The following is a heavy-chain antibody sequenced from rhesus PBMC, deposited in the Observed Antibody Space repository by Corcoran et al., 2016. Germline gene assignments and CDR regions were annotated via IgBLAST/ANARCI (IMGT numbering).Heavy chain of an antibody. J-gene: IGHJ5-2*02. CDR3: AREGAGGQGANSLDV. Sequence: QVQLQESGPGLVKPSEPLSLTCAVSGGSFSSSWWRWIHQPPGKGLEWIGEINGNRGSTNSNPTRKSRVTISKDASNNQLSLKMNSGTVADTAVYYCAREGAGGQGANSLDVWGRGVLVPVSS. D-gene: IGHD6S26*01. V-gene: IGHV4-80*01. CDR1: GGSFSSSW. CDR2: INGNRGST.